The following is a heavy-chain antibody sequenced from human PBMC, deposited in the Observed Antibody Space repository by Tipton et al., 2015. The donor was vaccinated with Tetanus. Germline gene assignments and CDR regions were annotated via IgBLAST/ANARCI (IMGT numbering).Heavy chain of an antibody. V-gene: IGHV1-2*02. CDR1: GYTFTGYY. D-gene: IGHD3-16*01. CDR2: VNPNSGGT. J-gene: IGHJ4*02. CDR3: ARDLVWAQEGGVDY. Sequence: QVQLVQSGAEVKKPGASVKVSCKASGYTFTGYYMHWVRQAPGQGLAWIGWVNPNSGGTNYAQKFQGRVTMTRDTSISTAYMALSRLRSDDTAVYYCARDLVWAQEGGVDYWGQGTLVTVSS.